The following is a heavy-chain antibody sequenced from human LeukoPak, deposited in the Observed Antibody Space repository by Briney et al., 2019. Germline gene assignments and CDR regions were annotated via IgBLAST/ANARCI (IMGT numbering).Heavy chain of an antibody. CDR3: ARDPVVGATMDYYYYYMDV. CDR2: INPSGGST. V-gene: IGHV1-46*01. Sequence: ASVKVSCKASGYTFTSYYMHWVRQAPGQGLEWMGIINPSGGSTSYAQKFQGRVTMTRDMSTSTVYMELSSLRSGDTAVYYCARDPVVGATMDYYYYYMDVWGKGTTVTVSS. D-gene: IGHD1-26*01. CDR1: GYTFTSYY. J-gene: IGHJ6*03.